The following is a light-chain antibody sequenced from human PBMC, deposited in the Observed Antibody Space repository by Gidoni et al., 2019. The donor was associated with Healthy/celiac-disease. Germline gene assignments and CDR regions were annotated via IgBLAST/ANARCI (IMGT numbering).Light chain of an antibody. CDR3: QQYYSYPLT. CDR1: QGISSY. J-gene: IGKJ4*01. Sequence: IRMTQSPSLFSPSTGDRVTITCRASQGISSYLAWYHQKPGKAPKLLIYAASTLQSGVPSRFSGSGSGTDFTLTISCLQSEDFATYYCQQYYSYPLTFGGGTKVEIK. CDR2: AAS. V-gene: IGKV1-8*01.